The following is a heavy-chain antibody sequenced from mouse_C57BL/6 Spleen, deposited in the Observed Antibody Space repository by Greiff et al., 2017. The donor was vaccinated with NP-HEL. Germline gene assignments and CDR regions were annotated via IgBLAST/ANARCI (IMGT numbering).Heavy chain of an antibody. CDR2: IYPGDGDT. Sequence: VKLVESGPELVKPGASVKISCKASGYAFSSSWMDWVKQRPGKGLEWIGRIYPGDGDTNYNGKFKGKATLTADKSSSTAYMQLSSLTSEDSAVYYCARSDGSNYFDYWGQGTTLTVSS. CDR1: GYAFSSSW. J-gene: IGHJ2*01. D-gene: IGHD1-1*01. CDR3: ARSDGSNYFDY. V-gene: IGHV1-82*01.